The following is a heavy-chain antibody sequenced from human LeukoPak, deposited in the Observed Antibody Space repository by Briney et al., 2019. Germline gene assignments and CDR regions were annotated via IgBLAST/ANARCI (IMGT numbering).Heavy chain of an antibody. Sequence: PGGSLRLSCAASGFTFSSYSMNWARQAPGKGLEWVSSISSSSSYIYYADSVKGRFTISRDNAKNSLYLQMNSLRAEDTAVYYCAREGIAVAGPNDAFDIWGQGTMVTVSS. V-gene: IGHV3-21*01. CDR2: ISSSSSYI. CDR3: AREGIAVAGPNDAFDI. J-gene: IGHJ3*02. D-gene: IGHD6-19*01. CDR1: GFTFSSYS.